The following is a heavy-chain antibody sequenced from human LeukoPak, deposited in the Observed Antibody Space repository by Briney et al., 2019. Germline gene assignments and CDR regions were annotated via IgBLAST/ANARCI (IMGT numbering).Heavy chain of an antibody. D-gene: IGHD6-6*01. CDR1: GGSFSGYY. V-gene: IGHV4-34*01. CDR2: INHSGST. Sequence: SETLSLTCAVYGGSFSGYYWSWIRQPPGKGLEWIGEINHSGSTNYNPSLKSRVTISVDTSKNQFSLKLSSVTAADTAVYYCASIAARPVRSRIDYWGQGTLVTVSS. J-gene: IGHJ4*02. CDR3: ASIAARPVRSRIDY.